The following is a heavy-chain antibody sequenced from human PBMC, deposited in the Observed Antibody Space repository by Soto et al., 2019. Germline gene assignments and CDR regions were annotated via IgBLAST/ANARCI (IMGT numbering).Heavy chain of an antibody. Sequence: GGSLRLSCAASGFTVSSKYMNWVRQTPGKGLEWVSVIWSAGLTYYADSVKGRFTISRDISKNTLYLQMNSLRAEDSAVYYCARDLPPDLWGQGTLVTVS. CDR3: ARDLPPDL. V-gene: IGHV3-53*01. CDR1: GFTVSSKY. CDR2: IWSAGLT. J-gene: IGHJ5*02.